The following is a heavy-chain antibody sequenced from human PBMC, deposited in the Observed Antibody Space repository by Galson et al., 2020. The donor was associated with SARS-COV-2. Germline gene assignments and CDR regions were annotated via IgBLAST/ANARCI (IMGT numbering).Heavy chain of an antibody. CDR3: TKLAAPDDC. J-gene: IGHJ4*02. D-gene: IGHD6-6*01. CDR1: RFTFSSYA. CDR2: ISDSGGRT. V-gene: IGHV3-23*01. Sequence: GESLKISCAASRFTFSSYAMSWVRQAPGKGLEWVSAISDSGGRTYYADSVKGRFTISRDNSKNTLYLQMNSLRVEDTAVYYCTKLAAPDDCWGQGALVTVSS.